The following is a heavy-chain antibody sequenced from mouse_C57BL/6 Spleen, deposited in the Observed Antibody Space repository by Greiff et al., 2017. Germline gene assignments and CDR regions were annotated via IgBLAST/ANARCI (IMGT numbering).Heavy chain of an antibody. CDR2: ILPGSGST. Sequence: QVQLQQSGAELMKPGASVKLSCKATGYTFTGYWIEWVKQRPGHGLEWIGEILPGSGSTNYNEKFKGKATFTADPSSNTAYMQLSSLTTEDSAIYYCARRVIGPITTVVDWYFDVWGTGTTVTVSS. V-gene: IGHV1-9*01. J-gene: IGHJ1*03. CDR3: ARRVIGPITTVVDWYFDV. CDR1: GYTFTGYW. D-gene: IGHD1-1*01.